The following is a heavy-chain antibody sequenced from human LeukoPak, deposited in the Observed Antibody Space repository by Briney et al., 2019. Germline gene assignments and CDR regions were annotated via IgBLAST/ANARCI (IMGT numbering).Heavy chain of an antibody. CDR2: IYYSGST. Sequence: PSGTLSLTCAVYGGYFSGYYWSWIRQPPGKGLEWIGYIYYSGSTNYNPSLKSRVTISVDTSKNQFSLKLSSVTAADTAVYYCARAFGSYSSSWHFDYWGQGTLVTVSS. D-gene: IGHD6-13*01. J-gene: IGHJ4*02. CDR3: ARAFGSYSSSWHFDY. CDR1: GGYFSGYY. V-gene: IGHV4-59*01.